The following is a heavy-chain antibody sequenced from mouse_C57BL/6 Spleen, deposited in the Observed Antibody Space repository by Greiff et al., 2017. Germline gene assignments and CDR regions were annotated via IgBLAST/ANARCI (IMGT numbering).Heavy chain of an antibody. V-gene: IGHV5-6*02. J-gene: IGHJ2*01. CDR3: ARRGAFDY. CDR1: GFTFSSYG. Sequence: EVKLVESGGDLVKPGGSLKLSCAASGFTFSSYGMSWVRQTPDKRLEWVATISSGVSYTYYPDSVKGRFTISRDNAKNTLYLQMSSLKSEDTAMYYCARRGAFDYWGQGTTLTVSS. CDR2: ISSGVSYT.